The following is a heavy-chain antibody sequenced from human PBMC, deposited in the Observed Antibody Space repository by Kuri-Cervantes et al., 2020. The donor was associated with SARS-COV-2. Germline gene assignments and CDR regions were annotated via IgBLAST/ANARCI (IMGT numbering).Heavy chain of an antibody. CDR2: IRGIAKNYAT. J-gene: IGHJ4*02. V-gene: IGHV3-73*01. CDR3: TTLIDY. Sequence: GGSLRLSCAASGFTFSGSAMHWVRQASGKGLQWVGRIRGIAKNYATSYAASVKGRFTISRDDSKNMAYLQMNSLKTEDTAVYYCTTLIDYWGQGALVTVSS. CDR1: GFTFSGSA.